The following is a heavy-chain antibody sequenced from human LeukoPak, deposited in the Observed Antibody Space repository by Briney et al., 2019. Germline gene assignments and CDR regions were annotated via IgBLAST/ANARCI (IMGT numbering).Heavy chain of an antibody. V-gene: IGHV3-30*18. J-gene: IGHJ4*02. CDR3: AKDGGPEGSSSTDY. CDR1: GFTFSSYG. CDR2: ISYDGSNK. D-gene: IGHD6-6*01. Sequence: GGSLRLSCAASGFTFSSYGMHWVRQAPGKGLEWVAVISYDGSNKYYADSVKGRFTISRDNSKNTLYLQMNSLGAEDTAVYYCAKDGGPEGSSSTDYWGQGTLVTVSS.